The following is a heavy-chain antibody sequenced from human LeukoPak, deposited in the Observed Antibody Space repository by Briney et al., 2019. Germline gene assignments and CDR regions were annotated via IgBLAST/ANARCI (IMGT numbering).Heavy chain of an antibody. J-gene: IGHJ6*04. CDR3: AKFNGHPTTNYYMDV. D-gene: IGHD3-10*01. CDR1: GFAFGVHA. V-gene: IGHV3-23*01. Sequence: PGGSLRLSCVGSGFAFGVHAMSWVRQAPGKGPEWVATIGSGADLFYAESVKGRFTISRDDPRNTVWLQMNSLRAEDTAVYYCAKFNGHPTTNYYMDVWGEGTTVTVSS. CDR2: IGSGADL.